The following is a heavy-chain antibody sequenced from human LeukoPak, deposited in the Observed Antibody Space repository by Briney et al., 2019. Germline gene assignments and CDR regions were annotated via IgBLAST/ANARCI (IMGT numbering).Heavy chain of an antibody. D-gene: IGHD6-19*01. Sequence: SETLSLTCAVYGGSFSGYYWSWIRQPPGKGLEWIGEIYHSGSTNYNPSLKSRVTISVDKSKNQFSLKLSSVTAAGTAVYYCARAAVAARWFDPWGQGTLVTVSS. CDR1: GGSFSGYY. CDR2: IYHSGST. J-gene: IGHJ5*02. V-gene: IGHV4-34*01. CDR3: ARAAVAARWFDP.